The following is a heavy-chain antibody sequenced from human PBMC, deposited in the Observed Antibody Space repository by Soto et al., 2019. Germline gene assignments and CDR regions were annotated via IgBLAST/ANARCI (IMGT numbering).Heavy chain of an antibody. Sequence: SETLSLTCTVSGGSVSSGSYYWSWIRQPPWKGLEWIGYIYYSGSTNYNPSLKSRVTISVDTSKNQFSLKLSSVTAADTAVYYCARSNPNYDFWSGYYGDFDYWGQGXLVTV. CDR1: GGSVSSGSYY. CDR2: IYYSGST. V-gene: IGHV4-61*01. CDR3: ARSNPNYDFWSGYYGDFDY. J-gene: IGHJ4*02. D-gene: IGHD3-3*01.